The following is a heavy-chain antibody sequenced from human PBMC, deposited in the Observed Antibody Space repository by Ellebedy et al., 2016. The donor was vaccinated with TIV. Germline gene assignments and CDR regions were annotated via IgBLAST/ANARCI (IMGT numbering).Heavy chain of an antibody. D-gene: IGHD1-14*01. CDR1: GFTFDDYG. Sequence: PGGSLRLSCAASGFTFDDYGMSWVRQAPGKGLEWVSGFGVSGDSTYYADSLKGRFTISRDNSKNTVYLQMNSLRAEDTAVYYCARGRSGTYIHHAFDYWGQGTLVTVSS. J-gene: IGHJ4*02. CDR2: FGVSGDST. CDR3: ARGRSGTYIHHAFDY. V-gene: IGHV3-23*01.